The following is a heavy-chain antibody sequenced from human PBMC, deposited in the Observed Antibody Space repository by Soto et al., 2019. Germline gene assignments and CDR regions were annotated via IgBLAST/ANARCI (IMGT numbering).Heavy chain of an antibody. V-gene: IGHV3-30-3*01. J-gene: IGHJ4*02. CDR1: GFIFSGYA. CDR2: ISYAGNTQ. Sequence: QVQLVESGGGVVQPGRSLRLSCAASGFIFSGYAMHWVRQAPGKGLEWVAVISYAGNTQYYADSVKGRFTVSRDNSNNMLYVQMNDLRDEDTAMYYCAKETNAYEINFWGQGTLVTVSS. CDR3: AKETNAYEINF. D-gene: IGHD3-9*01.